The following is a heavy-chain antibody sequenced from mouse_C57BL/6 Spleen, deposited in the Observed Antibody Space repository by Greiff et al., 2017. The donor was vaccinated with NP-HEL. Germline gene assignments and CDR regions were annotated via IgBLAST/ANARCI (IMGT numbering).Heavy chain of an antibody. V-gene: IGHV7-3*01. D-gene: IGHD2-4*01. CDR2: IRNKANGYTT. CDR1: GFTFTDYY. J-gene: IGHJ1*03. Sequence: EVQLVESGGGLVQPGGSLSLSCAASGFTFTDYYMSWVRQPPGKALEWLGFIRNKANGYTTEYSASVKGRFTISRDNSQSILYLQMNALRAEDSATYYCARPLYDYDWYFDVWGTGTTVTVSS. CDR3: ARPLYDYDWYFDV.